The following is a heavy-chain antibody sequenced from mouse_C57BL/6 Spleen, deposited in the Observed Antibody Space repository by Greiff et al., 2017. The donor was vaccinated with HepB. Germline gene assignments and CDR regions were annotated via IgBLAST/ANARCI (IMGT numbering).Heavy chain of an antibody. D-gene: IGHD2-5*01. CDR2: IDPSDSYT. CDR3: ARNSNYRYYAMDY. J-gene: IGHJ4*01. CDR1: GYTFTSYW. V-gene: IGHV1-50*01. Sequence: QVQLKQPGAELVKPGASVKLSCKASGYTFTSYWMQWVKQRPGQGLEWIGEIDPSDSYTNYNQKFKGKATLTVDTSSSTAYMQLSSLTSEDSAVYYCARNSNYRYYAMDYWGQGTSVTVSS.